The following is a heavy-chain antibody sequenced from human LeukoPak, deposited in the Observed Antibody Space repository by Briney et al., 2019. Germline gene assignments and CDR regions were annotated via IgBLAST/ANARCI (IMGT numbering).Heavy chain of an antibody. V-gene: IGHV3-30*04. CDR1: GFTFSSYE. J-gene: IGHJ6*03. Sequence: GGSLRLSCAASGFTFSSYEMNWVRQAPGKGLEWVAVISYDGSNKYYADSVKGRFTISRDNSKNTLYLQMNSLRAEDTAVYYCARRALPTAMVTSRPYYYYMDVWGKGTTVTVSS. CDR2: ISYDGSNK. D-gene: IGHD5-18*01. CDR3: ARRALPTAMVTSRPYYYYMDV.